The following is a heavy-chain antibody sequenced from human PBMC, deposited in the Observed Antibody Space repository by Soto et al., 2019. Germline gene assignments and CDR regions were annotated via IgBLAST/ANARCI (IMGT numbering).Heavy chain of an antibody. V-gene: IGHV3-30*18. D-gene: IGHD6-13*01. CDR1: GFTFSSYG. J-gene: IGHJ4*02. Sequence: GGSLRLSCAAYGFTFSSYGMHWVRQAPGKGLEWVAVISYDGSNKYYADSVKGRFTISRDNSKNTLYLQMNSLRAEDTAVYYCAKSGGSGYSSSWPLFDYWGQGTLVTVSS. CDR3: AKSGGSGYSSSWPLFDY. CDR2: ISYDGSNK.